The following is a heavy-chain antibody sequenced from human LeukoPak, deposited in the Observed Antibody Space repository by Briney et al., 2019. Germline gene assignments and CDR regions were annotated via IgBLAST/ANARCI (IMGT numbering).Heavy chain of an antibody. CDR1: GFTFSSYA. Sequence: PGGSLRLSCAASGFTFSSYAMSWVRQAPGKGLEWVSAISGSGGSTYYADSVKGRFTISRDKSKNTLYLQMNSLRAEDTAVYNSAKDQGGNDYWGQGTLVTVSS. CDR2: ISGSGGST. J-gene: IGHJ4*02. D-gene: IGHD4-23*01. CDR3: AKDQGGNDY. V-gene: IGHV3-23*01.